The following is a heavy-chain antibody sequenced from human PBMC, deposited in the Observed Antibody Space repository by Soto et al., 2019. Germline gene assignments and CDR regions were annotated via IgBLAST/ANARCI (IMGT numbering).Heavy chain of an antibody. CDR2: IKNKAGSYST. Sequence: EVQLVESGGGLVQPGGSLRLSCAASGFTLSDHYMDWVRQAPGKGLEWVGRIKNKAGSYSTEYAASVTGRFTISRDDSKNSLYLQMKSLKTEDTAVYDCADLTWNGYYLPWGQGTLVIVSS. V-gene: IGHV3-72*01. D-gene: IGHD3-3*01. J-gene: IGHJ4*02. CDR3: ADLTWNGYYLP. CDR1: GFTLSDHY.